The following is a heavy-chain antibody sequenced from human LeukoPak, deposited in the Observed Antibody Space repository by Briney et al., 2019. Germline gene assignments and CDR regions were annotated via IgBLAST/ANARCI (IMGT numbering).Heavy chain of an antibody. CDR1: GFTFSSYG. CDR2: ISYDGSNK. J-gene: IGHJ4*02. Sequence: PPGGSLRLSCAASGFTFSSYGMHWVRLAPGKGLEWVAVISYDGSNKYYADSVKGRFTISRDNSKNTLYLQMNSLRAEDTAVYYRAKDAFWSGYFDSPGYYFDYWGQGTLVTVSS. D-gene: IGHD3-3*01. V-gene: IGHV3-30*18. CDR3: AKDAFWSGYFDSPGYYFDY.